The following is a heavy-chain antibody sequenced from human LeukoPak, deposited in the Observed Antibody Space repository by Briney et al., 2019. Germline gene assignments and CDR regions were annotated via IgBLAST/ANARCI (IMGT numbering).Heavy chain of an antibody. CDR2: MNPNSGNT. CDR3: ARAYYYDSSGYYYYDY. V-gene: IGHV1-8*01. J-gene: IGHJ4*02. CDR1: GYTFTSYD. D-gene: IGHD3-22*01. Sequence: ASVKVSCKASGYTFTSYDINWVRQATGQGLEWMGWMNPNSGNTGYAQKFQGRVTMTRNTSISTAYVELSSLRSEDTAVYYCARAYYYDSSGYYYYDYWGQGTLVTVSS.